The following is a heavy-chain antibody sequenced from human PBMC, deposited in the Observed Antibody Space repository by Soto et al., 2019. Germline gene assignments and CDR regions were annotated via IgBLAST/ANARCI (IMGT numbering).Heavy chain of an antibody. D-gene: IGHD2-8*02. V-gene: IGHV3-73*01. Sequence: GGSLRLSCAASGFSFSDSAMHWVRQASGKGPEWVGRSRSKANNYATAYIASVKGRFTISRDDSKNTAYLQMNSLRTEDTAVYYCTTGPTYCPGVSCREYWGPGTLVTVSS. J-gene: IGHJ4*02. CDR1: GFSFSDSA. CDR3: TTGPTYCPGVSCREY. CDR2: SRSKANNYAT.